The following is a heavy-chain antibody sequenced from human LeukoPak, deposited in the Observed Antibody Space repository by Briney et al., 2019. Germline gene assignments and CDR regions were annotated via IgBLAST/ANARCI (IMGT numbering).Heavy chain of an antibody. CDR3: ARASVHYYDSKGKRFDY. V-gene: IGHV4-34*01. J-gene: IGHJ4*02. CDR2: INHSGST. CDR1: GGSISSYY. D-gene: IGHD3-22*01. Sequence: SETLSLTCTVSGGSISSYYWSWIRQPPGKGLEWIGEINHSGSTNYNPSLKSRVTISVDTSKNQFSLKLSSVTAADTAVYYCARASVHYYDSKGKRFDYWGQGTLVTVSS.